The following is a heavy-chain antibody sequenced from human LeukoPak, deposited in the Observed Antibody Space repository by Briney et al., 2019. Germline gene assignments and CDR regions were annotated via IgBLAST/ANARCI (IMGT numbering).Heavy chain of an antibody. D-gene: IGHD1-7*01. Sequence: PGGSLRLSCAASGFTFSSYAMSWVRQAPGKGLEWVSAISGSGGSTYYADSVKGRFTISRDNSKNTLYLQMNSPRAEDTAVYYCARDRRERTTAYLYYYGMDVWGQGTTVTVSS. J-gene: IGHJ6*02. CDR1: GFTFSSYA. CDR2: ISGSGGST. CDR3: ARDRRERTTAYLYYYGMDV. V-gene: IGHV3-23*01.